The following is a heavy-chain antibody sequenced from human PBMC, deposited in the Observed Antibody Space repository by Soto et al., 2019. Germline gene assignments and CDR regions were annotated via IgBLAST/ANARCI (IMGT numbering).Heavy chain of an antibody. CDR2: IIPISGTA. V-gene: IGHV1-69*01. J-gene: IGHJ6*02. CDR3: ARSQGSSTSLEIYYYYYYGMDV. Sequence: QVQLVQSGAEVKKPGSSVKVSCKASGGTFSSYAISWVRQAPGQGLEWMGGIIPISGTANYAQKFQGRVTNTADESTSTVYMELSSLRSEDTAVYFCARSQGSSTSLEIYYYYYYGMDVWGQGTTVTVSS. CDR1: GGTFSSYA. D-gene: IGHD2-2*01.